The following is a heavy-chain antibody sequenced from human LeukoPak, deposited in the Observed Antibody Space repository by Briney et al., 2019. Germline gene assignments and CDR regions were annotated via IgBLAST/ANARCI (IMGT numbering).Heavy chain of an antibody. CDR3: VRGERGYRYGFEYFQK. J-gene: IGHJ1*01. V-gene: IGHV1-8*03. CDR2: MNSNSGNT. CDR1: GGTFSSYA. D-gene: IGHD5-18*01. Sequence: ASVKVSCKASGGTFSSYAISWVRQATGQGLEWMGWMNSNSGNTGYAQKFQARVTFTRITSISTAYMELRSLRSEDTAVYYCVRGERGYRYGFEYFQKWGQGTLVTVSS.